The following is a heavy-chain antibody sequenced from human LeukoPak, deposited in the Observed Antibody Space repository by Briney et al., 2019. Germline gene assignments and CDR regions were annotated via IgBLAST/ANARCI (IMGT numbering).Heavy chain of an antibody. J-gene: IGHJ4*02. Sequence: ASVKVSCKASGCTFTTYGIHWVRQAPGQRLEWMGWINAGNGDTKYSQKFQGRVTITRDTSASTADMELSSLRSEDTAVYYCARVKTGGDRYFDYWGQGTLVTVSS. CDR2: INAGNGDT. CDR1: GCTFTTYG. V-gene: IGHV1-3*01. CDR3: ARVKTGGDRYFDY. D-gene: IGHD1-1*01.